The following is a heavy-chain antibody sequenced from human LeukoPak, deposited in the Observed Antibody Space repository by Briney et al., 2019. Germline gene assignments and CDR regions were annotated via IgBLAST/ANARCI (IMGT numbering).Heavy chain of an antibody. CDR2: INWNGGTT. V-gene: IGHV3-20*04. Sequence: PAGSLRLSCAASGFTFNDYGMSWVRQGPGKGLEWVSGINWNGGTTRYADSVRGRFTISRDNTKNYLYLQMNSLRAEDTALYYCARDKHYYDSSNYVWGQGTLVTVSS. J-gene: IGHJ4*02. CDR3: ARDKHYYDSSNYV. D-gene: IGHD3-22*01. CDR1: GFTFNDYG.